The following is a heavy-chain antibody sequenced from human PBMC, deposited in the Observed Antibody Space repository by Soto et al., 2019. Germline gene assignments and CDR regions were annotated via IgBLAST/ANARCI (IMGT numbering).Heavy chain of an antibody. Sequence: EVHLLDSGGGLIQPGGSLRLSCAASGFTFRNFAMNWVRQAPGKGLEWFSGISVSGGTTYYADSVRGRFTVSRDNSKNSVFLQMNSLRAEDTAVYFCAKGMYYYDSSGYRLFDYWGQGTLVTVSS. CDR2: ISVSGGTT. J-gene: IGHJ4*02. CDR1: GFTFRNFA. CDR3: AKGMYYYDSSGYRLFDY. D-gene: IGHD3-22*01. V-gene: IGHV3-23*01.